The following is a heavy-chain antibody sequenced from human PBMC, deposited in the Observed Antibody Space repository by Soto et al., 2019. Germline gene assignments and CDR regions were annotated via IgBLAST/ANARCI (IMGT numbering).Heavy chain of an antibody. D-gene: IGHD3-10*01. V-gene: IGHV4-34*01. J-gene: IGHJ4*02. CDR3: ARGGTGYYGSGSYHYFDC. Sequence: LSLTCAVYGGSFSGYYWSWIRQPPGKGLEWIGEINHSGSTNYNPSLKSRVTISVDTSKNQFSLKLSSVTAADTAVYYCARGGTGYYGSGSYHYFDCWGQGTLVTVSS. CDR1: GGSFSGYY. CDR2: INHSGST.